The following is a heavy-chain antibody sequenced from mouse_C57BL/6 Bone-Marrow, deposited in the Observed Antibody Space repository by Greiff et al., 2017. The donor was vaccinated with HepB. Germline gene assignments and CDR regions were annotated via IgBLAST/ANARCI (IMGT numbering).Heavy chain of an antibody. CDR3: VGGYWFAY. V-gene: IGHV10-1*01. CDR2: IRSKSNNYAT. D-gene: IGHD1-1*02. J-gene: IGHJ3*01. CDR1: GFSFNTYA. Sequence: EVKVEESGGGLVQPKGSLKLSCAASGFSFNTYAMNWVRQAPGKGLEWVARIRSKSNNYATYYADSVKDRFTISRDDSESMLYLQMNNLKTEDTAMYYCVGGYWFAYWGQGTLVTVSA.